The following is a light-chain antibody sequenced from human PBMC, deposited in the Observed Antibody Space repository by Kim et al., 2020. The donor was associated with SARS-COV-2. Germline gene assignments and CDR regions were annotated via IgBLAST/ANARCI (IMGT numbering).Light chain of an antibody. J-gene: IGLJ3*02. V-gene: IGLV1-47*01. CDR2: RND. CDR3: AAWDDSLNGWV. Sequence: QSVLSQPPSASGTPGQKVTISCSGRTSNIENNYGYWFQQFPGTAPKLLMFRNDQRPTGIPDRFSGSKSGTSVSLAISGLRAEDEADYYCAAWDDSLNGWVFGGGTKLTVL. CDR1: TSNIENNY.